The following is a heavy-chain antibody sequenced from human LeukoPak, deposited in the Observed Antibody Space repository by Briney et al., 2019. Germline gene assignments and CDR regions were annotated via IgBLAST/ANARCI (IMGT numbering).Heavy chain of an antibody. D-gene: IGHD3-16*01. CDR2: ISYDGSNK. Sequence: GGSLRLSCAASGFTFSSYAMHWVRQAPGKGLEWVAVISYDGSNKYYADSVKGRFTISRDNSKNTLYLQMNSLRAEDTAVYYCARDGSMVMMLYYFDYWGQGTLVTVSS. CDR1: GFTFSSYA. V-gene: IGHV3-30-3*01. CDR3: ARDGSMVMMLYYFDY. J-gene: IGHJ4*02.